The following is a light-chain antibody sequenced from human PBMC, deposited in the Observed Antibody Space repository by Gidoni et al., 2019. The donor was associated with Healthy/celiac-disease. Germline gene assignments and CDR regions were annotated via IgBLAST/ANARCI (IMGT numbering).Light chain of an antibody. V-gene: IGKV4-1*01. CDR3: QQYYSTPHT. CDR2: WAS. Sequence: DIVMTQSPDSLAVSLGEGATINCKSSQSVLYSSNNKNYLAWYQQKPGQPPKLLIYWASTRASGVPDRFSGSGSGTDFTLTISSLQAEDVAVYYCQQYYSTPHTFGQGTKLEIK. J-gene: IGKJ2*01. CDR1: QSVLYSSNNKNY.